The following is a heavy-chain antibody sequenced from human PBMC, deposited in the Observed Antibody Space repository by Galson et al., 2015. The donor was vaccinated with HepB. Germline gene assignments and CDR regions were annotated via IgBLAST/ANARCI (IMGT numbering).Heavy chain of an antibody. CDR1: GFTFSSYW. Sequence: SLRLSCAASGFTFSSYWMSWVRQAPGKGLEWVANIKQDGSEKYYVDSVKGRFTISRDNAKNSLYLQMSSLRAEDTAVYYCARDEVAAAGNYYYYGMDVWGQGTTVTVSS. CDR3: ARDEVAAAGNYYYYGMDV. CDR2: IKQDGSEK. J-gene: IGHJ6*02. V-gene: IGHV3-7*03. D-gene: IGHD6-13*01.